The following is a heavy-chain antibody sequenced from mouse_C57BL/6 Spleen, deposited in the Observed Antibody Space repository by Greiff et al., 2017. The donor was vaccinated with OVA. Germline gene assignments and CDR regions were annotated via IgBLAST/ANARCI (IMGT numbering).Heavy chain of an antibody. D-gene: IGHD1-1*01. J-gene: IGHJ1*03. CDR1: GFTFSDYG. Sequence: EVKLMESGGGLVKPGGSLKLSCAASGFTFSDYGMHWVRQAPEKGLEWVAYISSCSSTIYYADTVKGRFTISRDNAKNTLFLQMTSLRSEDTAMYYCATELVLLRWYFDVWGTGTTVTVSS. CDR2: ISSCSSTI. V-gene: IGHV5-17*01. CDR3: ATELVLLRWYFDV.